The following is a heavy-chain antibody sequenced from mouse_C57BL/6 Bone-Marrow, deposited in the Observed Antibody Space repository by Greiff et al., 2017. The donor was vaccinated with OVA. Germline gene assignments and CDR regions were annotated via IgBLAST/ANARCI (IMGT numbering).Heavy chain of an antibody. J-gene: IGHJ2*01. V-gene: IGHV1-59*01. Sequence: QVQLKQPGAELVRPGTSVKLSCKASGYTFTSYWMHWVKQRPGQGLEWIGVIDPSDSYTNYNQKLKGKATLTVDTSSSTAYMQRSSLTSEDSAVYYCASRKDYWGQGTTLTVSS. CDR2: IDPSDSYT. CDR1: GYTFTSYW. CDR3: ASRKDY.